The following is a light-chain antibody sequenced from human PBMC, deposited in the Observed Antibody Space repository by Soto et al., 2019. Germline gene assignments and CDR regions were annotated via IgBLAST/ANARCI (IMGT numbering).Light chain of an antibody. CDR3: QQRSNWPPIT. CDR1: PSVSSY. J-gene: IGKJ5*01. CDR2: DAS. V-gene: IGKV3-11*01. Sequence: ESLVTQAPATLSLSPGERTPPSCRGSPSVSSYLAWYQQKPGQAPRLLIYDASNRATGIPARFSGSGSGTDFTLTISSLEPEDFAVYYCQQRSNWPPITFGQGTRLEIK.